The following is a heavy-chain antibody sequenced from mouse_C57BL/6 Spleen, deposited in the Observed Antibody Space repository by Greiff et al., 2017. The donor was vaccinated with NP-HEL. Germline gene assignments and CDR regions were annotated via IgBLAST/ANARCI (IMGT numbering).Heavy chain of an antibody. D-gene: IGHD1-1*01. J-gene: IGHJ2*01. Sequence: VQLQQSGPELVKPGASVKISCKASGYAFSSSWMNWVKQRPGKGLEWIGRIYPGDGDTNYNGKFKGKATLTADKSSSTAYMQLSSLTSEDSAVYFWARVEGTTVVAPGYFDYWGQGTTLTVSS. CDR1: GYAFSSSW. V-gene: IGHV1-82*01. CDR3: ARVEGTTVVAPGYFDY. CDR2: IYPGDGDT.